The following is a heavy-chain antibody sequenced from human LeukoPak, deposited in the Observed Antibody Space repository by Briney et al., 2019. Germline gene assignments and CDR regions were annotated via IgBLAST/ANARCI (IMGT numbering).Heavy chain of an antibody. V-gene: IGHV1-2*02. CDR3: ARVWFGNMDV. Sequence: HWASVKVSCKASGYTFTDYYMHWVRQAPGQGLEWMGWIHPNSGGTKYAQKFQGRVTMTRDTSISTAYMELSRLRSDDTAVYYCARVWFGNMDVWGKGTTVTVSS. CDR2: IHPNSGGT. J-gene: IGHJ6*03. D-gene: IGHD3-10*01. CDR1: GYTFTDYY.